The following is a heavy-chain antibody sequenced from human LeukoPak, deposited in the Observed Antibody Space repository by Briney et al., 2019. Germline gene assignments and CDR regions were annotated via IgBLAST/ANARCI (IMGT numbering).Heavy chain of an antibody. J-gene: IGHJ4*02. Sequence: GGSLRLSCVPSGFTFSRYGMAWFRQAPGQGLEWVSTINNGGENTHYADSVQGRFTISRDNSMSTLYLQLTSLRAEDTALYYCATDPSDFSESNSLDFWGQGTLVTVSS. CDR1: GFTFSRYG. V-gene: IGHV3-23*01. CDR2: INNGGENT. D-gene: IGHD2-21*01. CDR3: ATDPSDFSESNSLDF.